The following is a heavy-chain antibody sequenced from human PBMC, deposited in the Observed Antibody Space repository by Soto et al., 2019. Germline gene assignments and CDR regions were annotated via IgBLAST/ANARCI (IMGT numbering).Heavy chain of an antibody. D-gene: IGHD1-1*01. J-gene: IGHJ6*02. CDR1: GGSLSDYY. Sequence: QVQLQQWGAGLLKPSETLSLTCAVSGGSLSDYYWPWIRQSPGKGLEWIGEIHPSGSTNYNPSLRSRVTISIDTSKNQFPLKVSSLTAADTAVYYCARGRDEYKLGNVWGHGTTVTVSS. CDR3: ARGRDEYKLGNV. CDR2: IHPSGST. V-gene: IGHV4-34*01.